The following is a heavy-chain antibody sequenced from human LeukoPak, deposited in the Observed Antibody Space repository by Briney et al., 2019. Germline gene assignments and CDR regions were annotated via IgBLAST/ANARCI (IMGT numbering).Heavy chain of an antibody. CDR2: IYYSGNT. D-gene: IGHD3-22*01. CDR3: ARLRYGSSGYYGSNYYYYMDV. CDR1: GYSISSGYY. J-gene: IGHJ6*03. V-gene: IGHV4-38-2*01. Sequence: PSETLSLTCAVSGYSISSGYYWGWIRQPPGKGLEWIGNIYYSGNTYFNPSLKSRVTMSVDTSKNQFSLKLSSVTAADTAVYYCARLRYGSSGYYGSNYYYYMDVWGKGTTVTVSS.